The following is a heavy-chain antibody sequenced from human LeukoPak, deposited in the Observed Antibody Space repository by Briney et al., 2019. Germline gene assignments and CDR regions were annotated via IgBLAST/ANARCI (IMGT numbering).Heavy chain of an antibody. CDR3: ARAVVPAARPGYYFDY. J-gene: IGHJ4*02. Sequence: SETLSLTCTVSGGSISSYYWSWIRQPAGKGLEWIGRIYTSGSTNYNPSLKSRVTMSVDTSKNQFSLKLSSVTAADTAVYYCARAVVPAARPGYYFDYWSQGTLVTVSS. D-gene: IGHD2-2*02. V-gene: IGHV4-4*07. CDR1: GGSISSYY. CDR2: IYTSGST.